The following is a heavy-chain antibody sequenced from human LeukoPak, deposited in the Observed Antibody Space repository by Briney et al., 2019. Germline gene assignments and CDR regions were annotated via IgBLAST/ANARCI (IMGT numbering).Heavy chain of an antibody. V-gene: IGHV4-39*07. J-gene: IGHJ3*02. D-gene: IGHD3-10*01. CDR2: IYYSGST. Sequence: PSETLSLTCTVSGGSISSSSYYWGWIRQPPGKGLEWIGSIYYSGSTYYNPSLKSRVTISVDTSKNQFSLKLSSVTAADTAVYYCARYGFGGNDAFDIWGQGTMVTVSS. CDR3: ARYGFGGNDAFDI. CDR1: GGSISSSSYY.